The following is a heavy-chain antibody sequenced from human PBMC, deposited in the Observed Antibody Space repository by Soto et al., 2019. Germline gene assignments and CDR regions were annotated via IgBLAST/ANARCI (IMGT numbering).Heavy chain of an antibody. CDR1: GFTFSTYG. CDR3: AKGQHCSSTSCHFYYYGMDV. CDR2: ISYDGKHK. V-gene: IGHV3-30*18. Sequence: QVQLVESGGGVVQPGRSLRLSCAASGFTFSTYGMHWVRQAPGKGLEWVAVISYDGKHKYYAQSVKGRLTISRDNSKNTLYLQVNSLRVEDTAVYYCAKGQHCSSTSCHFYYYGMDVWGQGTTVAVSS. D-gene: IGHD2-2*01. J-gene: IGHJ6*02.